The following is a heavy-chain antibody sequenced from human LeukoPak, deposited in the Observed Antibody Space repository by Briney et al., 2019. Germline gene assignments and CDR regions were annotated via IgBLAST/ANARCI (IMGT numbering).Heavy chain of an antibody. Sequence: GGSLRLSCAASGFTFSSYAMSWDRQAPGKGLEWVSAISGSGGSTYYADSVKGRFTISRDNSKNTLYLQMNSLRAEDTAVYYCAKRGWFGELLSAFDIWGQGIMVTVSS. V-gene: IGHV3-23*01. D-gene: IGHD3-10*01. CDR3: AKRGWFGELLSAFDI. J-gene: IGHJ3*02. CDR2: ISGSGGST. CDR1: GFTFSSYA.